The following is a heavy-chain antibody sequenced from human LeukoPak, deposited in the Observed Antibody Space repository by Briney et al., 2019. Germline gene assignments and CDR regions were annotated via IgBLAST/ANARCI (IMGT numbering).Heavy chain of an antibody. J-gene: IGHJ2*01. Sequence: SETLSLTCAVYGGSFSGYYWSWIRQPPGKGLEWIGEINHSGSTNYNPSLKSRVTISVDTSKNQFSLKLRSVTAADTAVYYCERAWYIDLWGRGTMVTVSS. V-gene: IGHV4-34*01. CDR3: ERAWYIDL. CDR1: GGSFSGYY. CDR2: INHSGST.